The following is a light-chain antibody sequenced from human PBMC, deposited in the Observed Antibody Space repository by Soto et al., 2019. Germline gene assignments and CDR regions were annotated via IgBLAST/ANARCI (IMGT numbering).Light chain of an antibody. CDR3: QHYSTWLWT. V-gene: IGKV3-15*01. CDR2: GAS. J-gene: IGKJ1*01. CDR1: QSVDSK. Sequence: EIVMTQSPATLSVSPGERATLSCRASQSVDSKLAWYQQKPGQGLRVLIYGASSRATGIPARFSGSGSGTEFTLTISSLQSDDSAVYYCQHYSTWLWTFGPGTKVEIK.